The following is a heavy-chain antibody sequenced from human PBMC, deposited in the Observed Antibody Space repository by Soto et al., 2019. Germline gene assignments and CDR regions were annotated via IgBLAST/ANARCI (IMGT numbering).Heavy chain of an antibody. D-gene: IGHD3-22*01. J-gene: IGHJ4*02. CDR3: AKDTYYHDTSGYYVFDY. CDR2: ISYDGSNT. CDR1: GFTFSSYG. V-gene: IGHV3-30*18. Sequence: QVQLVESGGGVVQPGRSLRLSCADSGFTFSSYGMHWVRQAPGKGLEWLAVISYDGSNTHYADSVKGRFTVSRDYSKSKLYLQMNSLRLEDTAVYYCAKDTYYHDTSGYYVFDYWGQGTLVTVSS.